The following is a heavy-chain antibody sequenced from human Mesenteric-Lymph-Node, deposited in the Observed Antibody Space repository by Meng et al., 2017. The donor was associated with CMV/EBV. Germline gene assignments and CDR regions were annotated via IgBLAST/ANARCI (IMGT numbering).Heavy chain of an antibody. D-gene: IGHD2-21*01. Sequence: GGSLRLSCKGSGYSFTSYWIGWVRQMPGKGLEWMGIIYPGDSDTRYSPSFQGQVTISADKSISTAYLQWSSLKASDTAIYYCARTTIPYCGGDCWIDPWGQGTLVTVSS. CDR2: IYPGDSDT. CDR3: ARTTIPYCGGDCWIDP. V-gene: IGHV5-51*01. J-gene: IGHJ5*02. CDR1: GYSFTSYW.